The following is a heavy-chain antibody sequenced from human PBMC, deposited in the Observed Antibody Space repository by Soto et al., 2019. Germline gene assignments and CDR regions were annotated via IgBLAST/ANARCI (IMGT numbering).Heavy chain of an antibody. CDR2: ITDNGGRT. CDR1: GFTFSSYG. Sequence: GGSLRLSCAASGFTFSSYGMSWVRQAPGKGLEWVSLITDNGGRTYYADSVKGRFTISRDNTKNMIFLQMNSLRAEDTAVYYCAKERATTTAFDYWGQGALVTVSS. V-gene: IGHV3-23*01. D-gene: IGHD4-17*01. J-gene: IGHJ4*02. CDR3: AKERATTTAFDY.